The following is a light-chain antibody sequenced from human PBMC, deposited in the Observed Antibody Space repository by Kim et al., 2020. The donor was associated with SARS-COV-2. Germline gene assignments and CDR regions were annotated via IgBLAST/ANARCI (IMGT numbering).Light chain of an antibody. CDR3: QQYGSSPLA. V-gene: IGKV3-20*01. J-gene: IGKJ4*01. Sequence: SPGERATLSCRASQSVSSSYLAWYQQKPGQAPRLLIYGASSRATGIPDRFSGSGSGTDFTLTISRLEPEDFAVYYCQQYGSSPLAFGGGTKVDIK. CDR1: QSVSSSY. CDR2: GAS.